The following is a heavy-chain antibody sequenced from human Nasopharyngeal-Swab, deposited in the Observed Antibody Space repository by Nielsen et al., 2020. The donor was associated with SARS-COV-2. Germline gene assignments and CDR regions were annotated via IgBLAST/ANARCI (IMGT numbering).Heavy chain of an antibody. J-gene: IGHJ4*02. D-gene: IGHD2-2*01. CDR1: GGSFSGYY. CDR2: VNHSGTT. Sequence: SETLSLTCAVYGGSFSGYYWTWIRQPAGKGLEWIGEVNHSGTTTYNPSPKSRVTISADRSKNQFSLRLSSVTAADTAVYSCARGSPYCSRKACYDHFDYWGQGGRVTVSS. CDR3: ARGSPYCSRKACYDHFDY. V-gene: IGHV4-34*01.